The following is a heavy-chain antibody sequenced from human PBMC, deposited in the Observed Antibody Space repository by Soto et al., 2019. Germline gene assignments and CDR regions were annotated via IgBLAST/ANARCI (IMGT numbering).Heavy chain of an antibody. Sequence: GGSLRLSCAASGFTFSSYWMSWVRQAPGKGLEWVANIKQDGSEKYYVDSVKGRFTISRDNAKNSLYLQMNSLRAEDTAVYYCARDSWRGIAAACTHYYYYGMDVWGQGTTVTVSS. V-gene: IGHV3-7*03. CDR3: ARDSWRGIAAACTHYYYYGMDV. D-gene: IGHD6-13*01. CDR2: IKQDGSEK. J-gene: IGHJ6*02. CDR1: GFTFSSYW.